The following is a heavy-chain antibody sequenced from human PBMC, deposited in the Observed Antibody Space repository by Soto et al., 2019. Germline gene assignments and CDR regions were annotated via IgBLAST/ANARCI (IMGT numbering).Heavy chain of an antibody. J-gene: IGHJ4*02. CDR2: IYNRGHT. Sequence: QVQLQESGPGLVKPSETLSLTCIVSGDSITTYYWSWIRQTTGQGLEWIGYIYNRGHTHDNTYLESRVTILLDTSKNPVTLTLCAVTAADTSVYYCASDYDVRSERFDDWGQGTMVTVSS. CDR3: ASDYDVRSERFDD. D-gene: IGHD3-22*01. V-gene: IGHV4-59*12. CDR1: GDSITTYY.